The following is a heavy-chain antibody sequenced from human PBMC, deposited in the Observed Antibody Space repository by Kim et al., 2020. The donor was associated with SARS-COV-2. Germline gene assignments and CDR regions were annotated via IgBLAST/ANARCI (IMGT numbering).Heavy chain of an antibody. CDR3: ARHASSGYYTIDAFDL. D-gene: IGHD3-22*01. CDR1: GGSISSSSYY. V-gene: IGHV4-39*01. CDR2: IYYSGST. J-gene: IGHJ3*01. Sequence: SETLSLTCTVSGGSISSSSYYWGWIRQPPGKGLEWSGSIYYSGSTYYNPSLKSRVTISVDTSKNQFSLKLSSVTAADTAVYYCARHASSGYYTIDAFDLWGQGTRVPVSS.